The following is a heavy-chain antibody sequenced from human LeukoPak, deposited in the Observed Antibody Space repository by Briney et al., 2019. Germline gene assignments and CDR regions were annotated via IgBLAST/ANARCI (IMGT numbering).Heavy chain of an antibody. CDR3: AKDLIGIGFDP. CDR2: ISYDGSNK. CDR1: GFTFSSYG. Sequence: PGGSLRLSCAASGFTFSSYGMHWVRQAPGKGLGWVAVISYDGSNKYYADSVKGRFTISRDNSKNTLYLQMNSLRAEDTAVYYCAKDLIGIGFDPWGQGTLVTVSS. D-gene: IGHD3-16*02. J-gene: IGHJ5*02. V-gene: IGHV3-30*18.